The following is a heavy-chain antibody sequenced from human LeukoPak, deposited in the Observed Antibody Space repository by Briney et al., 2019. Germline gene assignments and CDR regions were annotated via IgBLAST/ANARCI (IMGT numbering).Heavy chain of an antibody. CDR3: ARLGLGVVVPAAPYGMDV. CDR2: INHSGST. D-gene: IGHD2-2*01. J-gene: IGHJ6*04. CDR1: GGSFSGYY. V-gene: IGHV4-34*01. Sequence: PSETLSLTCAVYGGSFSGYYWSWIRQPPGKGLEWIGEINHSGSTNYNPSLKSRVTISVDTSKNQFSLKLSSVTAADTAVYYCARLGLGVVVPAAPYGMDVWGKGTTVTVSS.